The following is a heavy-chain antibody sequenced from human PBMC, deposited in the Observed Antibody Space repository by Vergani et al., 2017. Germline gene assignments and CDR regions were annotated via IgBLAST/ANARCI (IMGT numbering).Heavy chain of an antibody. CDR2: IDPSDSYT. CDR3: ARHGGDGYPSYYYYYYGMDV. V-gene: IGHV5-10-1*03. Sequence: EVQLVQSGAEVKKPGESLRISWKGSGYSFTSYWISWVRQMPGKGLEWMGRIDPSDSYTNYSPSFQGHVTISADKSISTAYLQWSSLKASDTAMYYCARHGGDGYPSYYYYYYGMDVWGQGTTVTVSS. J-gene: IGHJ6*02. D-gene: IGHD5-24*01. CDR1: GYSFTSYW.